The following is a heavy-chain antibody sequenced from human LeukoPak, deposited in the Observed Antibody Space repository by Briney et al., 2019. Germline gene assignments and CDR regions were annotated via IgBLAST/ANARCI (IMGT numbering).Heavy chain of an antibody. V-gene: IGHV3-48*03. CDR2: ISRTGNSI. Sequence: GGSLRLSCAASGFTLSSYEMNWVRLAPGKGLEWISYISRTGNSIYYADSVKGRFTISRDSAKNSLYLQMNSLRAEDTAVYYCARETGTYYFDYWGQGTLVTVSS. D-gene: IGHD1-1*01. CDR3: ARETGTYYFDY. CDR1: GFTLSSYE. J-gene: IGHJ4*02.